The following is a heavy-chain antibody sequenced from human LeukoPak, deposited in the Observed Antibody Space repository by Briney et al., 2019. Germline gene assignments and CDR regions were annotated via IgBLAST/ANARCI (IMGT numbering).Heavy chain of an antibody. CDR1: GFTVSSNY. Sequence: GGSLRLSCAASGFTVSSNYMSWVRQAPGKGLEWVSVIYSSGSTYYADSVKGRFTISRDNSKNTLHLQMNTLRAEDTAVYYCASRIATAGSADYWGQGTLVTVSS. V-gene: IGHV3-53*01. J-gene: IGHJ4*02. CDR3: ASRIATAGSADY. D-gene: IGHD6-13*01. CDR2: IYSSGST.